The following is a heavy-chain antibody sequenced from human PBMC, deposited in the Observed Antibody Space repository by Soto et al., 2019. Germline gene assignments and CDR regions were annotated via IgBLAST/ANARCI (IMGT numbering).Heavy chain of an antibody. Sequence: VQVVASGGGLVQPGRSLRLTCARSGVGFEQYVMHWVRQGPGKGLVWVSTVSPTGDTVAYADSVEGPFTVSRANAKHTLYLQMNSLKGDYTVFCYCIKAAPNGAIANRGQGPVVTVSS. CDR1: GVGFEQYV. CDR2: VSPTGDTV. V-gene: IGHV3-9*01. CDR3: IKAAPNGAIAN. J-gene: IGHJ4*02. D-gene: IGHD2-8*01.